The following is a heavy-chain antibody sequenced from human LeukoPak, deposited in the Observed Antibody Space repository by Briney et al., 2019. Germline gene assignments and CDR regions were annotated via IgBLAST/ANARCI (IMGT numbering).Heavy chain of an antibody. D-gene: IGHD4-17*01. CDR1: GFTFSNYG. CDR3: AKEGGYGDYLFDY. J-gene: IGHJ4*02. CDR2: ISGSGGST. Sequence: GGSLRLSCAASGFTFSNYGMTWVRQAPGKGLEWVSGISGSGGSTYYADSVKGRFTISRDNSKNTLYLQMNSLRAEDTAVYYCAKEGGYGDYLFDYWGQGTLVTVSS. V-gene: IGHV3-23*01.